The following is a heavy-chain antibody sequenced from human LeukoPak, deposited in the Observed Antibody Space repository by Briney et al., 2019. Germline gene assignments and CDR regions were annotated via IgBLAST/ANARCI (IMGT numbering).Heavy chain of an antibody. Sequence: SQTLSLTCTVSGASISSGGYYWNWIRQPPGKGLEWIGYIYYSRSTSYSPSLKSRLTISVDTPKNQFSLKLSSATAADTAVYYCARDGYNSGYFDYWGQGTLVTVSS. D-gene: IGHD5-24*01. J-gene: IGHJ4*02. CDR3: ARDGYNSGYFDY. CDR1: GASISSGGYY. CDR2: IYYSRST. V-gene: IGHV4-30-4*01.